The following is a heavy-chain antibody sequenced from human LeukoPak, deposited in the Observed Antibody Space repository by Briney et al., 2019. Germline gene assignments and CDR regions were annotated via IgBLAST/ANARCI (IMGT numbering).Heavy chain of an antibody. V-gene: IGHV3-21*01. CDR1: GFTFSSYS. CDR3: ARVSGVVVPAAFPFDY. Sequence: PGGSLRLSCAASGFTFSSYSMNWVRQAPGKGLEWVSSISSSSSYIYYADSVKGRFTISRDNAKNSLYLQMNSLRAEDTAVYYCARVSGVVVPAAFPFDYWAREPWSPSPQ. CDR2: ISSSSSYI. D-gene: IGHD2-2*01. J-gene: IGHJ4*02.